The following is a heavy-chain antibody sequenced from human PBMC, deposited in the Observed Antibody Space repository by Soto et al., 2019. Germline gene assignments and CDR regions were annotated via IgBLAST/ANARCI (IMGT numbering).Heavy chain of an antibody. Sequence: QVQLQESGPGLVKPSQTLSLTCTVSGGSISSGDYYWSWIRQPPGKGLEWIGYIYYSGSTYYNPSLKSRVTISVDTSKNQFSLKLSSVTAADTDVYYCARVYDSSGYYSWAFDYWGQGTLVTVSS. CDR2: IYYSGST. CDR1: GGSISSGDYY. CDR3: ARVYDSSGYYSWAFDY. V-gene: IGHV4-30-4*01. D-gene: IGHD3-22*01. J-gene: IGHJ4*02.